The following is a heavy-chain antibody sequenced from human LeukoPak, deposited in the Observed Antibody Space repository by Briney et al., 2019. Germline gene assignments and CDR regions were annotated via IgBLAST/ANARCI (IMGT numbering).Heavy chain of an antibody. D-gene: IGHD3-3*01. J-gene: IGHJ4*02. CDR1: GYSFSSYW. CDR2: IYPGDPDT. CDR3: ARPPQGTIFGVVPYYFDY. V-gene: IGHV5-51*01. Sequence: GESLKISCKGSGYSFSSYWIAWVRQMPGKGLEWMGMIYPGDPDTRYSPSFQGHVTISADKSISTAYLQWSSLKASDTAMYYCARPPQGTIFGVVPYYFDYWGQGTLVTVSS.